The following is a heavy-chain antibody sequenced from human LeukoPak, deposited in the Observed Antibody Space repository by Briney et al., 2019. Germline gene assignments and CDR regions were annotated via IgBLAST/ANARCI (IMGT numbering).Heavy chain of an antibody. CDR3: AKDQLNRFCSGGHCSTTHDY. CDR1: GFTFSSYD. D-gene: IGHD2-15*01. CDR2: IGTAGDT. V-gene: IGHV3-13*03. Sequence: GGSLRLSCAACGFTFSSYDMHWVRQATGKGLEWVSAIGTAGDTYYPGSVKGQFTISRENAKNSLYLQMNSLRAGDTAVYYCAKDQLNRFCSGGHCSTTHDYWGQGTLVTVSS. J-gene: IGHJ4*02.